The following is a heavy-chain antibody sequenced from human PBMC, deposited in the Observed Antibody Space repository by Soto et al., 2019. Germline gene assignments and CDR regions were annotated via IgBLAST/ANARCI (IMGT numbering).Heavy chain of an antibody. CDR3: AGQTFTIAAASYGRSNWFDP. Sequence: SETLSLTXTVPGGSITSSSHFWGWVRQPPGKGLEWIGTIYFTGNTYYTPSLKSRLTMSIDTSKNEFSLRLNSVTAADTAVYYCAGQTFTIAAASYGRSNWFDPWGPGTLVTVSS. CDR2: IYFTGNT. J-gene: IGHJ5*02. CDR1: GGSITSSSHF. D-gene: IGHD6-25*01. V-gene: IGHV4-39*01.